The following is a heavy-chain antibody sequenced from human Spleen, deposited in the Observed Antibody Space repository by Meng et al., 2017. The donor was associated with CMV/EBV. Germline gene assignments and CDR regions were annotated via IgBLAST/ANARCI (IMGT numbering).Heavy chain of an antibody. D-gene: IGHD5-18*01. CDR1: GFTFSTYS. V-gene: IGHV3-21*01. J-gene: IGHJ6*02. Sequence: GESLKISCADPGFTFSTYSMDWVRQAPGKGLEWVSSIRSSSDYIYYSDSVKGRFTISRDNAKNSLYLQMTSLRAEDTAVYYCARDPSGGYPCYYGMDVWGQGTTFPVSS. CDR3: ARDPSGGYPCYYGMDV. CDR2: IRSSSDYI.